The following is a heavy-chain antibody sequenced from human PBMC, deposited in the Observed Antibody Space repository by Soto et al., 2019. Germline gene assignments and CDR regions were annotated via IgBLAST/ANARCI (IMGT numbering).Heavy chain of an antibody. D-gene: IGHD3-9*01. Sequence: QVQLVESGGGVVQPGGSLRLSCAASGFIFSGYAMHWVRQAPGKGLEGVAVISYDGNTQYYDDSVKGRFTVSRDNSNNILYVEMNNLRDEDTAMYYCAKETNAYEINFWGQGTLVTVSP. CDR1: GFIFSGYA. J-gene: IGHJ4*02. CDR3: AKETNAYEINF. V-gene: IGHV3-30-3*01. CDR2: ISYDGNTQ.